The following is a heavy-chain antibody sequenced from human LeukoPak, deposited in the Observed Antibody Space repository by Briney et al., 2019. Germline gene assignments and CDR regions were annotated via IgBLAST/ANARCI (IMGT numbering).Heavy chain of an antibody. CDR3: ARSSSSWYPLDFDY. D-gene: IGHD6-13*01. Sequence: KPSETLSLTCTVSGGSISSYYWSWIRQPAGKGLEWIGRIYTSGSTNHNPSLKSRVTMSVDTSKNQFSLKLSSVTAADTAVYYCARSSSSWYPLDFDYWGQGTLVTVSS. CDR1: GGSISSYY. V-gene: IGHV4-4*07. J-gene: IGHJ4*02. CDR2: IYTSGST.